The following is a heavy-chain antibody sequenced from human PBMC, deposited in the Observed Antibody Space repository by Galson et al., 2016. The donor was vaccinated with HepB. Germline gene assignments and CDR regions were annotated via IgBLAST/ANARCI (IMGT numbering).Heavy chain of an antibody. Sequence: LRLSCAASGFSFSRYAMNWVRQAPGKGLEWVSAISGGGEHYADSVKGRFTISRDSSGSTVYLHMNSVRAEDTAVYFCAKVSGAWLLYHSYMDVWGKGTTVTVSS. V-gene: IGHV3-23*01. CDR3: AKVSGAWLLYHSYMDV. CDR1: GFSFSRYA. J-gene: IGHJ6*03. D-gene: IGHD3-3*01. CDR2: ISGGGE.